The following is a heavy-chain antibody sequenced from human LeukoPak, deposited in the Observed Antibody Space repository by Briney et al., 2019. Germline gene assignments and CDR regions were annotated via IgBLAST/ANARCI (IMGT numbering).Heavy chain of an antibody. CDR2: IYHSGST. CDR3: ARDIRGTTIFGVVSIFDP. D-gene: IGHD3-3*01. J-gene: IGHJ5*02. V-gene: IGHV4-30-2*01. CDR1: GGSISSGGYY. Sequence: SETLSLTCTVSGGSISSGGYYWSWIRQPPGKGLEWIGYIYHSGSTYYNPSLKSRVTISVDRSKNQFSLKLSSVTAADTAVYYCARDIRGTTIFGVVSIFDPWGQGTLVTVSS.